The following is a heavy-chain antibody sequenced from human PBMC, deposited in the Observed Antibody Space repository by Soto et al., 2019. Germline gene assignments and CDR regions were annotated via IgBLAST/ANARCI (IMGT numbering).Heavy chain of an antibody. D-gene: IGHD4-17*01. CDR2: ITSSSSYI. CDR3: ARVSDDGDYARASWFDP. CDR1: GFTFSSYN. V-gene: IGHV3-21*01. J-gene: IGHJ5*02. Sequence: EVQLVESGGGLVKPGGSLRLSCAASGFTFSSYNMNWVRQAPGKGLEWVSSITSSSSYIYYADSVKGRFTISRDNAKNSLYLQMNSLSAEDTAVYYCARVSDDGDYARASWFDPWGQGTLVTVSS.